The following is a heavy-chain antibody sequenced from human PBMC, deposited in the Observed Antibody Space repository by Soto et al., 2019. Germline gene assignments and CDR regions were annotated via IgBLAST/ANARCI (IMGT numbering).Heavy chain of an antibody. CDR3: ASGSGGRLGYFAVGGGILDY. CDR2: INHSGST. CDR1: GGSFSGYY. D-gene: IGHD3-9*01. J-gene: IGHJ4*02. Sequence: QVQLQQWGAGLLKPSETLSLTCAVYGGSFSGYYWSWIRQPPGKGLEWIGEINHSGSTNYNPSLKRRVTLSVDKSKNQFSLKLSSGTAADTAVYYCASGSGGRLGYFAVGGGILDYWGQGTLVTVSS. V-gene: IGHV4-34*01.